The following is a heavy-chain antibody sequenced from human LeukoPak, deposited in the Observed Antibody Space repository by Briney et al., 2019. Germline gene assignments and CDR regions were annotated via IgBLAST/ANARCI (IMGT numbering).Heavy chain of an antibody. J-gene: IGHJ4*02. CDR3: AKGDYGDHERFDY. Sequence: GGSLRLSCAASGFTFSSYAMHWVRQAPGKGLEWVAVISYDRSNKYYADSVQGRVTISRDNSENTLYLQMNSLRAEDTAVYYCAKGDYGDHERFDYWGQGTLVTVSS. CDR2: ISYDRSNK. V-gene: IGHV3-30-3*01. D-gene: IGHD4-17*01. CDR1: GFTFSSYA.